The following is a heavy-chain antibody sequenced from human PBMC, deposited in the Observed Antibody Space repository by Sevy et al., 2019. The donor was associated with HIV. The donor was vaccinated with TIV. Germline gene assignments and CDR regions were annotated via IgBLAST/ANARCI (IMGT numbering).Heavy chain of an antibody. Sequence: ASVKVSCKASGYTFTGYYMHWVRQAPGQGLEWMGWINPNSGGTNYAQKFQGRVTMTRDTSISTAYMELSRLRSDDTAMYYCAREGIGYCSGGSCYSAYYYYYYGMDVWGQGTTVTVSS. D-gene: IGHD2-15*01. J-gene: IGHJ6*02. V-gene: IGHV1-2*02. CDR2: INPNSGGT. CDR1: GYTFTGYY. CDR3: AREGIGYCSGGSCYSAYYYYYYGMDV.